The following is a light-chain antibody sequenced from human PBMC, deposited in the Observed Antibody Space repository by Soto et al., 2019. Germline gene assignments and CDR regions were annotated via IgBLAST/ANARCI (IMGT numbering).Light chain of an antibody. CDR1: SSDVGSCTY. CDR2: EVS. V-gene: IGLV2-14*01. J-gene: IGLJ1*01. Sequence: QSVLTQPASVSGSPGQSITISCTGTSSDVGSCTYVSWYQQHPGKAPKLIIYEVSNRPSGVPDRFSGFKSGSSASLVISGLQSEEEADYYCATWDDSLKGVFGTGTKLTVL. CDR3: ATWDDSLKGV.